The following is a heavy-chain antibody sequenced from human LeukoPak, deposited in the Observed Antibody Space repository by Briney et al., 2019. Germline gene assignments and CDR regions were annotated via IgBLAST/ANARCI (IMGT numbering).Heavy chain of an antibody. V-gene: IGHV4-34*01. J-gene: IGHJ5*02. CDR3: ARGYSSSSYNWFDP. CDR2: INHSGST. D-gene: IGHD6-13*01. Sequence: SETLSLTCAVYGGSFSGYYWSWIRQPPGKGLEWIGEINHSGSTNYNPSLKSRVSISVDTSKNQFSLKLSSVTAADTAVYYCARGYSSSSYNWFDPWGQGTLVTVSS. CDR1: GGSFSGYY.